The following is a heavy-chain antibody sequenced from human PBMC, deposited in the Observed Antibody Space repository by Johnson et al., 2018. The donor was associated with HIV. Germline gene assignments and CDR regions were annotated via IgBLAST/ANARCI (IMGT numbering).Heavy chain of an antibody. CDR2: IGTAGDT. Sequence: VQLVESGGGLVQPGGSLRLSCAASGFTFSSYDMHWVRQATGKGVEWVSAIGTAGDTYYPGSVKGRFTISRENAKNSFYLQMNSLRAGDTAVYYCSKPPSRGADAFDVWGQGTMVTVSS. D-gene: IGHD3-16*01. CDR3: SKPPSRGADAFDV. V-gene: IGHV3-13*01. CDR1: GFTFSSYD. J-gene: IGHJ3*01.